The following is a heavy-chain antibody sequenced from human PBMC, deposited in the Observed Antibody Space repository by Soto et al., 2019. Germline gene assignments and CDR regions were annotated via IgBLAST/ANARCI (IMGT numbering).Heavy chain of an antibody. Sequence: GGSLRLSCAASGFTFSSYAMTWVRQAPGKGLEWVSIISGSGGSTYYADSVKGRFTISRDNSKNTLYLQMNSLRAEDTAVYYCAKDRDYGITVGGVIGRGAFDRWGQGTMVTLSS. V-gene: IGHV3-23*01. D-gene: IGHD3-16*02. CDR1: GFTFSSYA. CDR3: AKDRDYGITVGGVIGRGAFDR. J-gene: IGHJ3*02. CDR2: ISGSGGST.